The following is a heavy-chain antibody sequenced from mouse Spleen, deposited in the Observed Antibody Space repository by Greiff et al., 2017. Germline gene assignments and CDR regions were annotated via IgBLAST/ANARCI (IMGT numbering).Heavy chain of an antibody. V-gene: IGHV5-16*01. Sequence: EVKLVESEGGLVQPGSSMKLSCTASGFTFSDYYMAWVRQVPEKGLEWVANINYDGSSTYYLDSLKSRFIISRDNAKNILYLQMSSLKSEDTATYYCARDHGGDFDYWGQGTTLTVSS. CDR2: INYDGSST. D-gene: IGHD1-1*01. CDR1: GFTFSDYY. CDR3: ARDHGGDFDY. J-gene: IGHJ2*01.